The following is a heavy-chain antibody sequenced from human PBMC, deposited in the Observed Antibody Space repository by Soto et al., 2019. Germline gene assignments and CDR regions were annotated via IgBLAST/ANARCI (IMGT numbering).Heavy chain of an antibody. CDR2: ISSDGNNK. CDR1: GLTFSNYA. V-gene: IGHV3-30-3*01. CDR3: TTIRLGPHDY. Sequence: QMHLVESGGGVVQPGRSLRLSCADSGLTFSNYALHWVRQAPGEGLDWVAAISSDGNNKYYADSVKGRFTISRDNSKNTLYLQMNSLRTEDTAVYYCTTIRLGPHDYWGQGTLVTVSS. J-gene: IGHJ4*02. D-gene: IGHD3-16*01.